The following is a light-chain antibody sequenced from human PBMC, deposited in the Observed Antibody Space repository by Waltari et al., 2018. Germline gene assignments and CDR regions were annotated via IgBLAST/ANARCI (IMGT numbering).Light chain of an antibody. CDR3: QQYGRSPTT. CDR2: DAS. Sequence: LTQSPATLSLSPGERGSLSCRASQSVSSTYFAWYQQKPGQPPSLLIYDASTRAHGIPDRFSGSVSGTDFTLTISRVEPEDFGVYYCQQYGRSPTTFGQGTKVEMK. J-gene: IGKJ1*01. V-gene: IGKV3-20*01. CDR1: QSVSSTY.